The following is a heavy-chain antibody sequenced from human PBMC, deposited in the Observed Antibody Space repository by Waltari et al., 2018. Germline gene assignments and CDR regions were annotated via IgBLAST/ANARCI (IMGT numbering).Heavy chain of an antibody. V-gene: IGHV4-38-2*02. J-gene: IGHJ4*02. Sequence: QVQLQESGPGLVKPSETLSLTCTVSGYSITSGYNWGWIRQSPGKGLEWIGGVAHSGSSHYNTSLKSRVSVSVDTSKNQFSMRVTSVTAADTDVYYWAREADSGYGGRFDYWGQGSLVTVPT. CDR3: AREADSGYGGRFDY. CDR2: VAHSGSS. CDR1: GYSITSGYN. D-gene: IGHD5-12*01.